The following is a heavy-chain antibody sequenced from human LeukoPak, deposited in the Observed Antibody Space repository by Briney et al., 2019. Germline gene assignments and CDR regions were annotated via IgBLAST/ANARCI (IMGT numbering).Heavy chain of an antibody. CDR3: AKSRYNYYGSGSTIDY. CDR1: GFTFSSYA. CDR2: ISGSGGST. V-gene: IGHV3-23*01. Sequence: GGSLRLSCAASGFTFSSYAMSWVRPAPGKGLEWVSAISGSGGSTYYADSVKGRFTISRDNSKNTLYLQMNSLRAEDTAVYYCAKSRYNYYGSGSTIDYWGQGTLVTVSS. J-gene: IGHJ4*02. D-gene: IGHD3-10*01.